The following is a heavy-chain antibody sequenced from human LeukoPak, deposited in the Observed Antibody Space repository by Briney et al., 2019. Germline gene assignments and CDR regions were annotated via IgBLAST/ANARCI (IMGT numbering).Heavy chain of an antibody. CDR3: ARLVGGSAYYFDY. J-gene: IGHJ4*02. CDR1: GYTFTGYY. CDR2: INPNSGGT. Sequence: AAPVKVSCKASGYTFTGYYMHWVRQAPGQGLEWMGWINPNSGGTNYAQKFQGRVTMTRDTSISIAYMELSRLRSDDTAVYYCARLVGGSAYYFDYWGQGTLVTVSS. V-gene: IGHV1-2*02. D-gene: IGHD2-15*01.